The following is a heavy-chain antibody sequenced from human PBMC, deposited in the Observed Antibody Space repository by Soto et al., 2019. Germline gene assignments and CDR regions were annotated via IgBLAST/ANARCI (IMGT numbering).Heavy chain of an antibody. CDR1: GFTLRGYW. J-gene: IGHJ4*02. CDR2: IKQDGSAN. Sequence: EVHLVESGGGLVQPGGSLRLSCLASGFTLRGYWRSWVGQAPGKGLEWVAKIKQDGSANNYLDSVKGRFTISRDNAEKSVYLEMSSLRVEDTAIYYCARGTYCGTDCHYHFDSWGQGTLVTVSS. V-gene: IGHV3-7*01. D-gene: IGHD2-21*02. CDR3: ARGTYCGTDCHYHFDS.